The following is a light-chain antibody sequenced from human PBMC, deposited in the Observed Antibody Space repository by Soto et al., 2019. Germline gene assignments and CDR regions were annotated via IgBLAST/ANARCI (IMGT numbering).Light chain of an antibody. Sequence: QSVLTQPPSASGSPGQSVTISCTGTSSDVGGYNHVSWYQQHPSKAPKLVIYEVTKRPSGVPDRFSGSKSGNTASLTVSGLQAEDEAHYYCTSYTSDNRSYVFGTGTKVTVL. CDR1: SSDVGGYNH. V-gene: IGLV2-8*01. CDR2: EVT. CDR3: TSYTSDNRSYV. J-gene: IGLJ1*01.